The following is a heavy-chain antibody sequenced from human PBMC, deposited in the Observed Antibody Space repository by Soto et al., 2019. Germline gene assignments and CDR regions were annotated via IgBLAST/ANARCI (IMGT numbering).Heavy chain of an antibody. J-gene: IGHJ4*02. V-gene: IGHV1-18*04. Sequence: ASVKVSCKASGYTFTSYGISWVRQAPGQGLEWMGWISAYNGNTNYAQKLQGRVTMTTDTSTSTAYMELRSLRSDDTAVYYCARDYNYDSSGYYYRLFFYWGQGTLVTVSS. CDR2: ISAYNGNT. CDR3: ARDYNYDSSGYYYRLFFY. D-gene: IGHD3-22*01. CDR1: GYTFTSYG.